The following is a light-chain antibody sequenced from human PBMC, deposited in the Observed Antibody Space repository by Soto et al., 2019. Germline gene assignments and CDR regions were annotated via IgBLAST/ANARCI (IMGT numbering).Light chain of an antibody. CDR1: QSISIW. CDR3: QQYNSYSRFT. CDR2: DAS. J-gene: IGKJ3*01. V-gene: IGKV1-5*01. Sequence: DIQMTQSPSTLSASVGDRVTITCRASQSISIWLAWYQQKPGKAPKLLSYDASSLESGVPSRFSGSGSGTEFTLTISSLQPDDFATYYCQQYNSYSRFTFGTGTKVDIK.